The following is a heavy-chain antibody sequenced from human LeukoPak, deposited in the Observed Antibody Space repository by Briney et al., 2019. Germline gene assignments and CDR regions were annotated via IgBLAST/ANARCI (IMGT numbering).Heavy chain of an antibody. CDR3: ARSRLGFGERYFDY. V-gene: IGHV3-7*03. D-gene: IGHD3-10*01. CDR2: INQDGSEK. CDR1: GFTFSTYW. Sequence: GGSLRLSCAASGFTFSTYWMSWVRPAPGKGLEWVANINQDGSEKYYVDSVKGRFTISRDNAKNSLYLQMNSLRAEDTAVYYCARSRLGFGERYFDYWGQGTLVTVSS. J-gene: IGHJ4*02.